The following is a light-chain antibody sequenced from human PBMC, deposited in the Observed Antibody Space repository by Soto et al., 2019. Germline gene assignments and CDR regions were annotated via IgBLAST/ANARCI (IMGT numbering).Light chain of an antibody. Sequence: QSVLTQPRSVSGSPGQSVTISCTGTSSDVGDYNFVSWYQQHPGRAPKLMIYDVTKRPSGVPDRFSGSKSGNTASLTISWLQAEDEADYYCCSYAGSYTHVVFGGGTKLTVL. CDR2: DVT. CDR3: CSYAGSYTHVV. J-gene: IGLJ2*01. CDR1: SSDVGDYNF. V-gene: IGLV2-11*01.